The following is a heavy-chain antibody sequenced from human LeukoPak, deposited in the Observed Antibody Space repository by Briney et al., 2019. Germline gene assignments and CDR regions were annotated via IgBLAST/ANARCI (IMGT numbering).Heavy chain of an antibody. J-gene: IGHJ4*02. V-gene: IGHV3-74*01. Sequence: GSLRPSCAASGFTFSSYWMHWVRQAPGKGLVGVSRINNDGRSTNYADSVKGRFTISRDNAKNTLYLQMNSLRAEDTAVYYCARVRWGGLYYFDYWGQGTLVTVSS. CDR2: INNDGRST. CDR3: ARVRWGGLYYFDY. CDR1: GFTFSSYW. D-gene: IGHD3-16*01.